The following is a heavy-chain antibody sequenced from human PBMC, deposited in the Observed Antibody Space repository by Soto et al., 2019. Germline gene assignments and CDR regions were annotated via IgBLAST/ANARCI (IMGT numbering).Heavy chain of an antibody. D-gene: IGHD5-18*01. CDR3: VRGVQLWDYYYYGMDV. J-gene: IGHJ6*02. CDR1: GGSFSGYY. CDR2: INHSGST. V-gene: IGHV4-34*01. Sequence: PSETLSLTCAVYGGSFSGYYWSWIRQPPGKGLEWIGEINHSGSTNYNPSLKSRVTISVDTSKNQFSLKLSSVTAADTAVYYCVRGVQLWDYYYYGMDVWGQGTTVTVSS.